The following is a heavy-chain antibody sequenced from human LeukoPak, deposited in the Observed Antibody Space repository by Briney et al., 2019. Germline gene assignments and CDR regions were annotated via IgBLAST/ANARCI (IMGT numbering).Heavy chain of an antibody. CDR3: ATRSEAVADPNDAFDI. V-gene: IGHV1-24*01. J-gene: IGHJ3*02. Sequence: ALVLGSCKVYVGTLAEVSRQEVGQPPGKELEWMGGFDPEDGETIYAQKFQGRVTMTEDTSTDTAYMELSSLRSEGTAVYYCATRSEAVADPNDAFDIWGQGTMVTVSS. CDR1: VGTLAEVS. D-gene: IGHD6-19*01. CDR2: FDPEDGET.